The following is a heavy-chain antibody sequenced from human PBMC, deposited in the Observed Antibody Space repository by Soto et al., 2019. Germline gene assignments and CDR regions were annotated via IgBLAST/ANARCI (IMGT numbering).Heavy chain of an antibody. D-gene: IGHD2-8*01. Sequence: QLQLQESGPGLVKPSETLSLTCTVSGGSISSSSYYWGWIRQPPGKGLEWIGSIYYSGSTYYNPSLKSRVTIPVDTSKNQLSLKVGSVTAADTAVYYCARHRPGVLLRYASPWYFDLWGRGTLVPVSS. V-gene: IGHV4-39*01. CDR3: ARHRPGVLLRYASPWYFDL. CDR2: IYYSGST. J-gene: IGHJ2*01. CDR1: GGSISSSSYY.